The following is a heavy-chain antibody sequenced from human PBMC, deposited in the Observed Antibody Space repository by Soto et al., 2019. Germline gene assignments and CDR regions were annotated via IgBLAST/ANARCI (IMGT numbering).Heavy chain of an antibody. J-gene: IGHJ3*02. CDR3: AHARRRYDAFDI. CDR1: GFSLSTSGVG. CDR2: IYWDDDN. Sequence: QITLKESGPTLVKPTQTLTLTCTFSGFSLSTSGVGVGWIRQPPEKALEWLALIYWDDDNRYSPSLKSRLTIPKDTSKHQVVLTMTNMDPVDTATYYCAHARRRYDAFDIWGQGTMVTGSS. V-gene: IGHV2-5*02. D-gene: IGHD3-9*01.